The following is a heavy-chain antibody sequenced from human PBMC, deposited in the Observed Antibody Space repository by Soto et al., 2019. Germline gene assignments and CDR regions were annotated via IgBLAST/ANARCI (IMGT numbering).Heavy chain of an antibody. CDR2: ISAGGDST. J-gene: IGHJ4*02. CDR3: ARRV. CDR1: GFTFSNYP. Sequence: EVQVSESGGDLVQPGGSLRLSCATSGFTFSNYPMNWVRQAPGKGLEWVSGISAGGDSTYYADSVKGRFTIFRDNSKNSVYLQMNSRRAEDTAVYYCARRVCGQGTLVTVSS. V-gene: IGHV3-23*01.